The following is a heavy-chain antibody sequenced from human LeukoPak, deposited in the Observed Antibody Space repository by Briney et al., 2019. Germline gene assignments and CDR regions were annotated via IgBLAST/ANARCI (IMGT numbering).Heavy chain of an antibody. Sequence: PGGSLRLSCAASGFTFSSYSMNWVRQAPGEGREWVGFIRSKIYGGTPEYAASVKGRFTISRDDSKGIAYLQMDSLKTEDTAVYYCTRDQTPYYWGQGTLVTVS. CDR1: GFTFSSYS. V-gene: IGHV3-49*04. CDR3: TRDQTPYY. J-gene: IGHJ4*02. CDR2: IRSKIYGGTP.